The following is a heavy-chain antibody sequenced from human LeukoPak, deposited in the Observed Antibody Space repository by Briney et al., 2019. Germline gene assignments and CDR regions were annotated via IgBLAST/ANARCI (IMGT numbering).Heavy chain of an antibody. D-gene: IGHD3-22*01. CDR2: IIPIFGTA. J-gene: IGHJ5*02. V-gene: IGHV1-69*13. CDR3: ARGGSPYYDSSGYSEGPWFDP. CDR1: GGTFSSYA. Sequence: SVKVSCKASGGTFSSYAISWVRQAPGQGLEWMGGIIPIFGTANYAQKFQGRVTITADESTSTAYMELSSLRSEDTAVYYCARGGSPYYDSSGYSEGPWFDPWGQGTLVTVSS.